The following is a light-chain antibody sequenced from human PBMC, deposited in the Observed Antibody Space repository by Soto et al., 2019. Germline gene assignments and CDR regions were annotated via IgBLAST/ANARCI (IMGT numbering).Light chain of an antibody. Sequence: EIVLTQSPGTLSLSPGERATLSCRASQSVPRVYLSXYXXKXXXXPXXXXXXTSSRATGIPDRFSGSGSGTDFTLTISRLEPEDFAVFYCQQYGSSITFGQGTRLEIK. CDR3: QQYGSSIT. J-gene: IGKJ5*01. CDR2: XTS. V-gene: IGKV3-20*01. CDR1: QSVPRVY.